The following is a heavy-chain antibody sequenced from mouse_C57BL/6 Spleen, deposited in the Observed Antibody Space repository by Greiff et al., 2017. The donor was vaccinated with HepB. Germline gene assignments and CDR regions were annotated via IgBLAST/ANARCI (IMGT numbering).Heavy chain of an antibody. CDR1: GYTFTSYW. CDR3: ARKAYGYDGAMDY. D-gene: IGHD2-2*01. V-gene: IGHV1-53*01. CDR2: INPSNGGT. Sequence: VQLQQPGTELVKPGASVKLSCKASGYTFTSYWMHWVKQRPGQGLEWIGNINPSNGGTNYNEKFKSKATLTVDKSSSTAYMQLSSLTSEDSAVYYCARKAYGYDGAMDYWGQGTSVTVSS. J-gene: IGHJ4*01.